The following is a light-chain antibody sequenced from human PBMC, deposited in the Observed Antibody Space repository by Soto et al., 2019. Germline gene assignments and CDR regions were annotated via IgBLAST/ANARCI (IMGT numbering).Light chain of an antibody. CDR2: DAS. Sequence: DIQMTQSPSALSASVGDRVTITCRASQSISSWLAWYQQKPGKAPRLLIYDASYLERGVPSRFGGSGSGTEFTLTISDLQPDDLGTYYCQQYNNFSTFGPGTKVDIK. CDR1: QSISSW. J-gene: IGKJ1*01. CDR3: QQYNNFST. V-gene: IGKV1-5*01.